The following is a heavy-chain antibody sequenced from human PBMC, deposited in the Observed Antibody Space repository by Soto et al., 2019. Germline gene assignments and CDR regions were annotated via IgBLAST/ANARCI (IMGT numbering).Heavy chain of an antibody. CDR1: SGSISSYY. CDR2: IYYSGNT. V-gene: IGHV4-59*01. CDR3: ARGYCSSTSCYEFDY. Sequence: QVQLQESGPGLVKPSENLSLTCTVSSGSISSYYWNWIRQPPGKGLEWIGSIYYSGNTNYSPSLKSRVTISVDTSKKQFSLKLTSVTAADRAMYYCARGYCSSTSCYEFDYWGQGTLVTVSS. D-gene: IGHD2-2*01. J-gene: IGHJ4*02.